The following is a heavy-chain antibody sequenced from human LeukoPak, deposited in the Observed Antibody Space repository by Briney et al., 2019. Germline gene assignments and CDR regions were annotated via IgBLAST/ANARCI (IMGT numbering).Heavy chain of an antibody. V-gene: IGHV3-7*01. Sequence: AGGSLRLSCAASGFTFSSYWMSWVRQAPGKGLEWVANIKQDGSEKYYVDSVKGRFTISRDNAKNSLYLQMNSLRAEDTAVYYCARYSGYDDEGEYFDYWGQGTLVTVSS. CDR1: GFTFSSYW. CDR3: ARYSGYDDEGEYFDY. CDR2: IKQDGSEK. D-gene: IGHD5-12*01. J-gene: IGHJ4*02.